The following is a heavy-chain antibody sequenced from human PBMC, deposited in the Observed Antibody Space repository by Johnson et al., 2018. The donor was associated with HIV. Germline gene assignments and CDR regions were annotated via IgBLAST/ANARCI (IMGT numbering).Heavy chain of an antibody. CDR3: ALTVSRFLEWLFRAFDI. CDR1: GFSFDDYA. Sequence: VQLVESGGGLVQPGRSLRLSCAASGFSFDDYAMHWVRQPPGKGLEWVSGISWNSGSIGYADSVQGRFTISRDNAKNTLYLQMNSLRADDTAIYYCALTVSRFLEWLFRAFDIWGHGTMVTVSS. J-gene: IGHJ3*02. V-gene: IGHV3-9*01. CDR2: ISWNSGSI. D-gene: IGHD3-3*01.